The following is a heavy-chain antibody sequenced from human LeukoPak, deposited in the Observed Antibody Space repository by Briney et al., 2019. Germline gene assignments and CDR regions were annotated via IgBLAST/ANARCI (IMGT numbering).Heavy chain of an antibody. Sequence: GSLRLSCAASGFTFSSYSMMWVRQAPGKGLEWVSYISSSSTTIHYADSVKGRFTISRDNAKNSLYLQMNSLRAEDTAVYYCARDYYDSSGYYFVDYYYYMDVWGKGTTVTISS. CDR3: ARDYYDSSGYYFVDYYYYMDV. D-gene: IGHD3-22*01. CDR2: ISSSSTTI. V-gene: IGHV3-48*04. CDR1: GFTFSSYS. J-gene: IGHJ6*03.